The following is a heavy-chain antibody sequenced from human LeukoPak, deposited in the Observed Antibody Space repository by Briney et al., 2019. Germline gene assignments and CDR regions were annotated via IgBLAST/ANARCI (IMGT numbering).Heavy chain of an antibody. J-gene: IGHJ6*03. D-gene: IGHD1-1*01. CDR2: INHSGST. CDR1: GRSFSGYY. CDR3: ARRYHYYYYYMDV. Sequence: PSETLSLTCAVYGRSFSGYYWSWIRQPPGKGLEWIGEINHSGSTNYNPSLKSRVTISVDTSKNQFSLKLSSVTAADTAVYYCARRYHYYYYYMDVWGKGTTVTISS. V-gene: IGHV4-34*01.